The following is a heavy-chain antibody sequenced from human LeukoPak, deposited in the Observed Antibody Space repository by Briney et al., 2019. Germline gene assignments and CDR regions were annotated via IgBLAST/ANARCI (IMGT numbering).Heavy chain of an antibody. CDR1: QFIFSTYA. D-gene: IGHD2-15*01. J-gene: IGHJ3*02. CDR3: ARGPYCGGGTCYTLGAFDI. CDR2: ITSSGGST. V-gene: IGHV3-23*01. Sequence: GGSLRLSCAASQFIFSTYAMSWVRQAPGKGLEWVSGITSSGGSTYYADSVKGRFNISRDNSRNTVYLQMNSLRAEDSAVYHCARGPYCGGGTCYTLGAFDIWGQGTLASVSS.